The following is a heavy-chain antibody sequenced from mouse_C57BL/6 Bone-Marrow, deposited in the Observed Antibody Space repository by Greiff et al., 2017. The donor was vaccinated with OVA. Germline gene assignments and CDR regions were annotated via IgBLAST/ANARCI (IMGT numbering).Heavy chain of an antibody. J-gene: IGHJ1*03. Sequence: VQLQQSGPELVKPGASVKISCKASGYSFTDYNMNWVKQSNGKSLEWIGVINPNYGTTSYNQKFKGKATLTVDQSSSTAYMQLNSLTSEDSPVYYCAFYYGSSYRYFDVWGTGTTVTVSS. CDR2: INPNYGTT. V-gene: IGHV1-39*01. CDR1: GYSFTDYN. CDR3: AFYYGSSYRYFDV. D-gene: IGHD1-1*01.